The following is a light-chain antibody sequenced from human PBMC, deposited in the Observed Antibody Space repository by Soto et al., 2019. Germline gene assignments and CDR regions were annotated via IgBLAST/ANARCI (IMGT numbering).Light chain of an antibody. J-gene: IGKJ1*01. CDR1: QSVSSY. CDR3: QQRSNWWT. V-gene: IGKV3-11*01. Sequence: EIVLTQSPATLFLSPGERATLSCRARQSVSSYLAWYQQKPGQAPRLLIYDASNMATGIPARFSGSGSGTDFTLTISSLEPEDFAVYYCQQRSNWWTFGQGTKVEIK. CDR2: DAS.